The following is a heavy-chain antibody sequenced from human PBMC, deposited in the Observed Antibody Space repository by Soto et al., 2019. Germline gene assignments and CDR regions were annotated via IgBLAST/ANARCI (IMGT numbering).Heavy chain of an antibody. CDR1: GGTFSSYT. CDR2: IIPVLGTT. D-gene: IGHD2-21*02. CDR3: ARLRDCGYDCYHKHDLGMEV. J-gene: IGHJ6*02. Sequence: QVQLVQSGAEVKKPGSSVKVSCRASGGTFSSYTVNWVRQAPGRGLEWLGRIIPVLGTTDYAQKFKSRVTLNADKFNNISYMGLRHLRSEDRALSYCARLRDCGYDCYHKHDLGMEVWGQGTTVTLPS. V-gene: IGHV1-69*08.